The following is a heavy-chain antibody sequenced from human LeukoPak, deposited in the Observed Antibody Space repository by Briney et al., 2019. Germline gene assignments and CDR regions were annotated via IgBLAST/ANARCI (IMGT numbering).Heavy chain of an antibody. Sequence: GGSLRLSCAASGFTFSNEMNWVRQAPGKGLEWVSYISSSGSTIYYADSVKGRFTISRDNAKNSLCLQMNSLRAEDTAVYYCARVGMIVGADYWGQGTPVTVSS. CDR3: ARVGMIVGADY. D-gene: IGHD1-26*01. V-gene: IGHV3-48*03. CDR1: GFTFSNE. CDR2: ISSSGSTI. J-gene: IGHJ4*02.